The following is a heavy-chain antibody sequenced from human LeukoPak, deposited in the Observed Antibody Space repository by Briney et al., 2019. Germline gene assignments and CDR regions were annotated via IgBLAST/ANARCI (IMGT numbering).Heavy chain of an antibody. Sequence: PGGSLRLSCAASGVAFNSYAMSWVRQAPGKGLEWVSTISASGGNTYYADSVKGRFTISRDNSKNTLYLQMNSLRAEDTAMYYRAKHRMVRGIITDYYFDYWGQGTLVTVSS. D-gene: IGHD3-10*01. CDR1: GVAFNSYA. J-gene: IGHJ4*02. V-gene: IGHV3-23*01. CDR2: ISASGGNT. CDR3: AKHRMVRGIITDYYFDY.